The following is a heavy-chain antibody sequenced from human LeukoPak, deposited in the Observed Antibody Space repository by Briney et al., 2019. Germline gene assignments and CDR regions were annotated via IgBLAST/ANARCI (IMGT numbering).Heavy chain of an antibody. CDR2: IIPIFGTA. Sequence: ASVKVSCKASGGTFSSYAISWVRQAPGQGLEWMGGIIPIFGTANYAQKFQGRVTITADESTSTAYMELSSLRSEDTAVYYCASSTVKTGDFDYWGQGTLVTVSS. CDR3: ASSTVKTGDFDY. D-gene: IGHD4-17*01. J-gene: IGHJ4*02. V-gene: IGHV1-69*13. CDR1: GGTFSSYA.